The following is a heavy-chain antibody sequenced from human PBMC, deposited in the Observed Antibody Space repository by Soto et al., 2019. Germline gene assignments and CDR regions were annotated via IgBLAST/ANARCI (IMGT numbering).Heavy chain of an antibody. D-gene: IGHD3-10*01. CDR3: ARATGADKEDY. J-gene: IGHJ4*02. Sequence: EVQLVESGGGLVQPGGSLRLSCEASGFTYSSYWMSWVRQAPGRGLEWVGNIKEDGSEKYYVDSVNGRFTVSRDNAKNSLYLQMNSLRAEDTAVYYCARATGADKEDYWGQGTLVTVSS. CDR1: GFTYSSYW. CDR2: IKEDGSEK. V-gene: IGHV3-7*04.